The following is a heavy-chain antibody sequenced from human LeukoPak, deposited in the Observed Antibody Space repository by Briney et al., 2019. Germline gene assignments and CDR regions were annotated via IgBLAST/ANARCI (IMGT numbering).Heavy chain of an antibody. Sequence: GGSLRLSCAASGFTFSSYSMNWVRQAPGKGLEWVSYISSSSSTIYYADSVKGRFTISRDNAKNSLYLQMNSLRAEDTAVYYCARLSSGWYLDYWGQGTLVTVSS. J-gene: IGHJ4*02. CDR3: ARLSSGWYLDY. CDR1: GFTFSSYS. V-gene: IGHV3-48*04. D-gene: IGHD6-19*01. CDR2: ISSSSSTI.